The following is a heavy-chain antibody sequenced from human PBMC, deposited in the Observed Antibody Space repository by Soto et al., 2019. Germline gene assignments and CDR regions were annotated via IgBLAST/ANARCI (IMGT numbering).Heavy chain of an antibody. D-gene: IGHD3-10*01. CDR2: TSTFNGEA. V-gene: IGHV1-18*01. CDR3: ARDLDGSGSYFTDY. J-gene: IGHJ4*02. CDR1: GYSFTSTG. Sequence: QVQLVQSGAEVKKPGASVKVSCKASGYSFTSTGIPWVRQAPGQGPEWMGWTSTFNGEAKYAQKLQGRVTMTTDTSTTTDYMELRSLTSDDTAVYYCARDLDGSGSYFTDYWGQGTLVTVAS.